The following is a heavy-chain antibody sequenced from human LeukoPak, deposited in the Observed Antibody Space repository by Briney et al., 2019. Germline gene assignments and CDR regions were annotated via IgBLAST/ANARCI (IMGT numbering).Heavy chain of an antibody. CDR3: ASLGLGGGTTARGY. CDR1: GGSISSSGYY. CDR2: VYSSGNP. V-gene: IGHV4-39*01. J-gene: IGHJ4*02. Sequence: SETLSLTCTVSGGSISSSGYYWGWIRQPPGKGLEWIGSVYSSGNPYYNPSLKSRVTISVDTSKNQFSLRLSSVTAADTAVYYCASLGLGGGTTARGYWGQGTLVTVSS. D-gene: IGHD3-16*01.